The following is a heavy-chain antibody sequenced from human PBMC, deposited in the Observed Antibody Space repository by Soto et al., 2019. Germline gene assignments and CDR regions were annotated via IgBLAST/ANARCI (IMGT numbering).Heavy chain of an antibody. V-gene: IGHV4-61*01. Sequence: QVQLQESGPGLVKPSETLSLTCTVSGGSVSSGSYYWSWIRQPPGKGLEWIGYIYYSGSTNYNPSLKSRVTIAVDTSKNQFSLKLSSVTAADTAVYYCARVVGGYCSSTSCRDYYGMDVWGQGTTVTVSS. D-gene: IGHD2-2*01. J-gene: IGHJ6*02. CDR3: ARVVGGYCSSTSCRDYYGMDV. CDR1: GGSVSSGSYY. CDR2: IYYSGST.